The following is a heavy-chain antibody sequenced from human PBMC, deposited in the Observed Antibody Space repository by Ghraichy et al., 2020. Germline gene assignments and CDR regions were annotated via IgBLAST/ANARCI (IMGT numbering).Heavy chain of an antibody. CDR1: GGTFSSYA. Sequence: SVKVSCKASGGTFSSYAISWVRQAPGQGLEWMGGIIPIFGTANYAQKFQGRVTITADESTSTAYMELSSLRSEDRAVYYCARDRRDFWSGYFDAFDIWGQGTMVTVSS. CDR3: ARDRRDFWSGYFDAFDI. CDR2: IIPIFGTA. V-gene: IGHV1-69*13. J-gene: IGHJ3*02. D-gene: IGHD3-3*01.